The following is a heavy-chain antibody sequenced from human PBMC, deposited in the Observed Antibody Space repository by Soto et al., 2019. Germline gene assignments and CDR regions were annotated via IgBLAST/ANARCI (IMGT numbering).Heavy chain of an antibody. CDR2: IYSGGST. CDR3: AREGWELLTSPPYYYGMDV. Sequence: EVQLVESGGGLVQPGGSLRLSCAASGFTVSSNYMSWVHQAPGKGLEWVSVIYSGGSTYYADSVKGRFTISRDNSKNTLYLQMNSLRAEDTAVYYCAREGWELLTSPPYYYGMDVWGQGTTVTVSS. D-gene: IGHD1-26*01. CDR1: GFTVSSNY. J-gene: IGHJ6*02. V-gene: IGHV3-66*01.